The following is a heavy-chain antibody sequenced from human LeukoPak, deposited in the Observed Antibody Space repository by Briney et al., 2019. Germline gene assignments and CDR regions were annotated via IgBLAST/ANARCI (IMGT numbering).Heavy chain of an antibody. V-gene: IGHV4-59*08. CDR2: IYYSGST. Sequence: SETLSLTCTVSGGSISSCYWSWIRQPPGKGLEWIGYIYYSGSTNYNPSLKSRVAISVDTSKNQFSLKLSSVTAADAAVYYCARHTSTTVVTPSFDYWGQGTLVTVSS. CDR1: GGSISSCY. J-gene: IGHJ4*02. CDR3: ARHTSTTVVTPSFDY. D-gene: IGHD4-23*01.